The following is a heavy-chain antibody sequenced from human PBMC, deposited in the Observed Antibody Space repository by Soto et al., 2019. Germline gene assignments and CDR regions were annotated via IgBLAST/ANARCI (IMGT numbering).Heavy chain of an antibody. J-gene: IGHJ3*01. CDR3: ARNPAVPPAKVGGGYVFDV. Sequence: QVQLQESGPGLVKPSGTLSLTCAASSGSIFTTNWWSWVRQSPGRGLQWIGDIYHSGSPKYNPSPQSRVSISIDESKDRFLLTLTSVTAADTAVYYCARNPAVPPAKVGGGYVFDVWGQGTMVTVSS. CDR1: SGSIFTTNW. V-gene: IGHV4-4*02. CDR2: IYHSGSP. D-gene: IGHD3-16*01.